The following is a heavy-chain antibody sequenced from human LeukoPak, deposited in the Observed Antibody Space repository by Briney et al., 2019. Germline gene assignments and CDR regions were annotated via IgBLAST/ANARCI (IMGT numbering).Heavy chain of an antibody. CDR1: GGTFSSYA. V-gene: IGHV1-69*01. CDR3: ARSTYYYDSSGYYY. J-gene: IGHJ4*02. D-gene: IGHD3-22*01. Sequence: ASVKVSCKASGGTFSSYAISWVRQAPGQGLEWMGGIIPIFDTANYAQKFQGRVTITADESTSTAYMELSSLRSEDTAVYYCARSTYYYDSSGYYYWGQGTLVTVSS. CDR2: IIPIFDTA.